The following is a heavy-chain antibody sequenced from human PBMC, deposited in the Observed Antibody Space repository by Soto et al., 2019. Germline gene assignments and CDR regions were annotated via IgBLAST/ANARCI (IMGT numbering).Heavy chain of an antibody. CDR2: ITGSTGTT. CDR1: GFTFSNFA. V-gene: IGHV3-23*01. CDR3: AKDTSSSPYYMDV. D-gene: IGHD2-2*01. Sequence: EVQVLESGGGSVQPGGSLRLSCAASGFTFSNFAMSWVRHAPGKGLEWVSEITGSTGTTYYADSVRGRFIISRDSSKNTVHLQMNSLRPEDTAVYYCAKDTSSSPYYMDVWGKGTTVTVSS. J-gene: IGHJ6*03.